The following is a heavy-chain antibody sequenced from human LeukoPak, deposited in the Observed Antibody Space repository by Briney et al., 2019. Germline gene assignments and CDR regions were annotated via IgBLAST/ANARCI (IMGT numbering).Heavy chain of an antibody. CDR1: GFTFSSYD. D-gene: IGHD3-10*01. CDR2: ISRSGSTI. CDR3: ARSGSGRDFDY. V-gene: IGHV3-48*03. Sequence: PGGSLRLSCAASGFTFSSYDMNWVRQAPGKGLEWVSYISRSGSTIYYADSVKGRFTISRDNAKNSLYLKMNSLRAEDTAVYYCARSGSGRDFDYWGQGTLVTVSS. J-gene: IGHJ4*02.